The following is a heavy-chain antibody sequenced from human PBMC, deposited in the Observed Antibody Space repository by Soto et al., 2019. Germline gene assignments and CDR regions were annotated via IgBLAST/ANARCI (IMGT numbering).Heavy chain of an antibody. Sequence: QVQLQESGPGLVKPSETLSLTCTVSGGSISSYYWSWIRQPPGKGLEWIGYIYYSGSTNYNPSLKSRVTISVDTSKNQSSLKLSSVTAADTAVYYCASTDTAMVQRHWYFDLWGRGTLVTVSS. CDR1: GGSISSYY. J-gene: IGHJ2*01. CDR3: ASTDTAMVQRHWYFDL. D-gene: IGHD5-18*01. V-gene: IGHV4-59*01. CDR2: IYYSGST.